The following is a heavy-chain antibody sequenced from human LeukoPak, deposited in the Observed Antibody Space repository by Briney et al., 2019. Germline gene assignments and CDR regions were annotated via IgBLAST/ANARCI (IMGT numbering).Heavy chain of an antibody. CDR3: ARVSSGSYLYFDY. Sequence: SETLSLTCTVSGGYINSYYWSWIRQPPGKGLEWIGYSWNTIYNPSLKSRVSISVDTYKNQFSLNLSSVTPEDSAVYYCARVSSGSYLYFDYWGQGTLVTVSS. V-gene: IGHV4-59*01. D-gene: IGHD1-26*01. J-gene: IGHJ4*02. CDR2: SWNT. CDR1: GGYINSYY.